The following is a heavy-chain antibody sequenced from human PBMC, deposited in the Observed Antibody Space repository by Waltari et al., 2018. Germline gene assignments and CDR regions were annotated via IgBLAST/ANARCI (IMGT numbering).Heavy chain of an antibody. V-gene: IGHV3-33*01. CDR1: GFTFNTQG. CDR2: IWFDGTNT. Sequence: QVQLVASGGGVVQPGRSLRLSCVASGFTFNTQGMHWVRRAPGKGLEWVAVIWFDGTNTYYGDSVKGRFTISRDNSKNTLYLQMSSLTAEDTAVYYCARDLRKGRYLDYWGQGTLVTVSS. J-gene: IGHJ4*02. CDR3: ARDLRKGRYLDY.